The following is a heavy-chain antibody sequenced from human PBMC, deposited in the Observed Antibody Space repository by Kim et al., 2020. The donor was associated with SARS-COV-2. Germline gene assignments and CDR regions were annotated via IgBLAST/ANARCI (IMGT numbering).Heavy chain of an antibody. D-gene: IGHD3-10*01. J-gene: IGHJ6*02. Sequence: ASVKVSCKASGYTFTSYGISWVRQAPGQGLEWMGWISAYNGNTNYAQKLQGRVTMTTDTSTSTAYMELRSLRSDDTAVYYCARDRALWFGEVPPPTYYYYSMDVWGQGTTVTVS. CDR2: ISAYNGNT. CDR1: GYTFTSYG. CDR3: ARDRALWFGEVPPPTYYYYSMDV. V-gene: IGHV1-18*04.